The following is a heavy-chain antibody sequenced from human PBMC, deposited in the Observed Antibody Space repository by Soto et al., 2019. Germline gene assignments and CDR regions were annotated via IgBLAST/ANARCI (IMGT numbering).Heavy chain of an antibody. CDR2: IYYSGST. CDR1: GGSVSSGSYY. Sequence: SETLSLTCTVSGGSVSSGSYYWSWIRQPPGKGLEWIGYIYYSGSTNYNPSLKSRVTISVDTSKSQFSLKLSSVTAADTAVYYCARGYKVGSRLSHIDYWGQGTLVTVPQ. J-gene: IGHJ4*02. V-gene: IGHV4-61*01. CDR3: ARGYKVGSRLSHIDY. D-gene: IGHD1-1*01.